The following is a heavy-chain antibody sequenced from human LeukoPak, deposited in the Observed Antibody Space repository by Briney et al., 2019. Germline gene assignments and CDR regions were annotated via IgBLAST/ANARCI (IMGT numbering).Heavy chain of an antibody. D-gene: IGHD2-8*01. J-gene: IGHJ3*02. Sequence: PSETLSLTCTVSGGSISSSSYYWGWIRQPPGKGLEWIGSIYYSGSTYYNPSLKSRVTISVDTSKNQFSLKLSSVTAADTAVYYCARGDQQVYARNDAFDIWGQGTMVTVSS. CDR1: GGSISSSSYY. CDR2: IYYSGST. CDR3: ARGDQQVYARNDAFDI. V-gene: IGHV4-39*07.